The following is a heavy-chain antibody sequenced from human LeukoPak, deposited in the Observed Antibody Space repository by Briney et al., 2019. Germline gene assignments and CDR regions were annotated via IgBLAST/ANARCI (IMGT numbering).Heavy chain of an antibody. V-gene: IGHV3-7*01. CDR2: IKQDGSEK. CDR3: ARDPNYYDHDAFDI. D-gene: IGHD3-22*01. J-gene: IGHJ3*02. CDR1: GFTFSSYW. Sequence: GGSLRLSCAASGFTFSSYWMSWVRQAPGKGLEWVANIKQDGSEKYYVDSVKGRFTISRDNAKNSLYLQMNSLRAEDTAVYYCARDPNYYDHDAFDIWGQGTMVTVSS.